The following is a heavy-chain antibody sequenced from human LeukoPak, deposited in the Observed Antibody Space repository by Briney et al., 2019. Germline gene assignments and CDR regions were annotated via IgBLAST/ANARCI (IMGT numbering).Heavy chain of an antibody. CDR3: AKNMGELSNWIDP. Sequence: PGGSLRLSCAASGFTFSSYGMHWVRQAPGKGLEWVAVIWYDGSNKYYADSVKGRFTISRDNSKNTLYLQMNSLRAEDTAVYYCAKNMGELSNWIDPWGQGTLVTVSS. CDR2: IWYDGSNK. D-gene: IGHD3-16*02. V-gene: IGHV3-33*06. J-gene: IGHJ5*02. CDR1: GFTFSSYG.